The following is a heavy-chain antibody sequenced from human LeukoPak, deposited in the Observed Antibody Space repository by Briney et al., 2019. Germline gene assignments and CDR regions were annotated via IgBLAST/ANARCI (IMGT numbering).Heavy chain of an antibody. CDR1: GFTFSSYA. CDR3: AKVRVAGHDAFDI. D-gene: IGHD6-19*01. J-gene: IGHJ3*02. V-gene: IGHV3-23*01. Sequence: RTGGSLRLSCAASGFTFSSYAMSWVRQAPGKGLEWVSAISGSGGSTYYADSVKGRFTISRDNSKNTLYLQMNSLRAEDTAVYYCAKVRVAGHDAFDIWGQGTMVTVSS. CDR2: ISGSGGST.